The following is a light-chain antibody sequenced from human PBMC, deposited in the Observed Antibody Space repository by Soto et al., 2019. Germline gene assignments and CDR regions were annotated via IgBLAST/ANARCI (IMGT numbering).Light chain of an antibody. CDR1: SSYVGTYNC. CDR2: DVS. CDR3: SSYASTSTSV. V-gene: IGLV2-18*02. J-gene: IGLJ1*01. Sequence: QSVLTQPPSVSGSPGQSVAISCTGXSSYVGTYNCVSWYQQPPGTAPRLMIYDVSNRPSGVPDRFSGSKSGNTASLTISGLQAEDEADYYCSSYASTSTSVFGTGTKVTVL.